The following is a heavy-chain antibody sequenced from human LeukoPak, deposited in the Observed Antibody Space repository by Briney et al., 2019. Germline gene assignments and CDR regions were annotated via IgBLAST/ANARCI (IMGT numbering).Heavy chain of an antibody. J-gene: IGHJ4*02. Sequence: ASVKVSCKASGYTFTGYYMHWVQQAPGQGLEWMGRINPNSGGTNYAQKFQGRVTMTRDTSISTAYMELSRLRSDDTAVYYCARDSTTNYDFWSGYYHVGFDYWGQGTLVTVSS. CDR2: INPNSGGT. CDR1: GYTFTGYY. CDR3: ARDSTTNYDFWSGYYHVGFDY. D-gene: IGHD3-3*01. V-gene: IGHV1-2*06.